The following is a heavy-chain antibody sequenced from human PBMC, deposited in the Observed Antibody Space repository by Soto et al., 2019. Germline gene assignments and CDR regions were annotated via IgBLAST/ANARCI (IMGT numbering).Heavy chain of an antibody. CDR1: GGSFSSSSYY. Sequence: PSGTLSLTCTASGGSFSSSSYYWGWLRQPPGKGLEWIGSIYYSGSTYYNPSLKSRVTISVDTSTKQFSLKLSSVTAADTAVYYCAWIFGYSFGYSFGDYYYYYLDVWGKGTAVTAS. J-gene: IGHJ6*03. D-gene: IGHD5-18*01. CDR2: IYYSGST. CDR3: AWIFGYSFGYSFGDYYYYYLDV. V-gene: IGHV4-39*01.